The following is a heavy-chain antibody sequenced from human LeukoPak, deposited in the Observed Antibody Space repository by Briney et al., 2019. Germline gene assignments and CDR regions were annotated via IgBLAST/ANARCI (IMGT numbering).Heavy chain of an antibody. CDR1: GFTFSSYA. J-gene: IGHJ4*02. CDR2: ISGSGGST. D-gene: IGHD3-22*01. V-gene: IGHV3-23*01. Sequence: GGSLRLSCAASGFTFSSYAMNWVRQAPGKGLEWVSAISGSGGSTYYADSVKGRFTISRDNSKNTLYLQMNSLRAEDTAVYYCAKGPHVIVVVTSTYFDYWGQGTLVTVSS. CDR3: AKGPHVIVVVTSTYFDY.